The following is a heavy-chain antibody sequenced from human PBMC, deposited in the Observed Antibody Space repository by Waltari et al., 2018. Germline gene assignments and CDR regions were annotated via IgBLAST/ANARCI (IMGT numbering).Heavy chain of an antibody. J-gene: IGHJ4*02. CDR3: AGRSSSWVDY. D-gene: IGHD6-13*01. V-gene: IGHV1-69*02. Sequence: QVQLVQSGAEVKKPGSSVKVSCKASGGTFSSYPVSWVRQAPGQGLEWMGRVMAFLGLVNYAQKFQGRVTITADKSTSTAYMELSSLRSEDTAVYYCAGRSSSWVDYWGQGTLVTVSS. CDR2: VMAFLGLV. CDR1: GGTFSSYP.